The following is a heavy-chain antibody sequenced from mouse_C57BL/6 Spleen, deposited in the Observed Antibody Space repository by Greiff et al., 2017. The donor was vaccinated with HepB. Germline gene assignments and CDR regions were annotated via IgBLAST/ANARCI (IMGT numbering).Heavy chain of an antibody. CDR2: IDPSDSYT. CDR1: GYTFTSYW. CDR3: ARKTTVVARGDYFDY. D-gene: IGHD1-1*01. V-gene: IGHV1-50*01. Sequence: QVQLQQPGAELVKPGASVKLSCKASGYTFTSYWMQWVKQRPGQGLEWIGEIDPSDSYTNYNQKFKGKATLTVDTSSSTAYMQLSSLTSEDSAVYYCARKTTVVARGDYFDYWGQGTTLTVSS. J-gene: IGHJ2*01.